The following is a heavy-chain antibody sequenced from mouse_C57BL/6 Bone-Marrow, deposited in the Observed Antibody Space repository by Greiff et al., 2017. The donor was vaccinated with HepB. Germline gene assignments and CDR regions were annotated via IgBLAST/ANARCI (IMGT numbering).Heavy chain of an antibody. D-gene: IGHD2-2*01. V-gene: IGHV1-59*01. CDR3: ARDYGYDE. CDR2: IDPSDSYT. CDR1: GYTFTSYW. Sequence: QVQLQQPGAELVRPGTSVKLSCKASGYTFTSYWMHWVKQRPGQGLEWIGVIDPSDSYTNYNQKFKGKATLTVDTSSSTAYMQLSSLTSEDSAVYYCARDYGYDEWGQGTLVTVSA. J-gene: IGHJ3*01.